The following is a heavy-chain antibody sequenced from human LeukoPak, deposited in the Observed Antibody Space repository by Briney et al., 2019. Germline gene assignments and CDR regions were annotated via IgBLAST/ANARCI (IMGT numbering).Heavy chain of an antibody. V-gene: IGHV3-30*18. D-gene: IGHD6-19*01. CDR2: ISYDGSNK. CDR3: ANVAVAVAGDY. J-gene: IGHJ4*02. CDR1: GFTFSSYG. Sequence: GGSLRLSCAASGFTFSSYGMHWGRQAPGKGLEWVAVISYDGSNKYYTDSVKGRFTISRDNSKNTLYLQMNSLRAEDTAVYYCANVAVAVAGDYWGQGTLVTVSS.